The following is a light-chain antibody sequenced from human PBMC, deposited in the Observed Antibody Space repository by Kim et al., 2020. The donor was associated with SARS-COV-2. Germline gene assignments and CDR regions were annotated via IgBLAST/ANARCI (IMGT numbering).Light chain of an antibody. J-gene: IGKJ4*01. CDR2: DAS. CDR3: LQRHDWPLT. CDR1: QSISSA. Sequence: SLAPAERATLAARASQSISSALAWYQQIPGQAPRLLIWDASNRATGTPARFSGSGSGTDFTLTITSLEREDFAVYYCLQRHDWPLTFGGGTKVEI. V-gene: IGKV3-11*01.